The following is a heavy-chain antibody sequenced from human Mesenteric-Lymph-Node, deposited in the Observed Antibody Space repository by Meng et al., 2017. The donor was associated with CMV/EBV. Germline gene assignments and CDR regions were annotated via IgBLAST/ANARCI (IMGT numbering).Heavy chain of an antibody. CDR2: ISSNGGST. Sequence: SGFTFSNAWMSWVRQAPGKGLEYVSAISSNGGSTYYANSVKGRFTISRDNSKNTLYLQMGSLRAEDMAVYYCAREMTYCTNGVCYLDYWGQGTLVTVSS. CDR1: GFTFSNAW. D-gene: IGHD2-8*01. J-gene: IGHJ4*02. CDR3: AREMTYCTNGVCYLDY. V-gene: IGHV3-64*01.